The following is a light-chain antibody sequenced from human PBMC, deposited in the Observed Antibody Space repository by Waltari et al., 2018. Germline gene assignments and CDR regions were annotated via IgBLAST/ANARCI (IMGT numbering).Light chain of an antibody. Sequence: DIQMTQSPSSLSASVGDRVTITCQASQGISNWLAWYQQKPGKATKLLIYAASSLQSGGPSRFSGSGSGTEFTLTISSLQPEDFATYYCQQHNSYPYSFGQGTKVEIK. V-gene: IGKV1-12*01. J-gene: IGKJ2*03. CDR2: AAS. CDR1: QGISNW. CDR3: QQHNSYPYS.